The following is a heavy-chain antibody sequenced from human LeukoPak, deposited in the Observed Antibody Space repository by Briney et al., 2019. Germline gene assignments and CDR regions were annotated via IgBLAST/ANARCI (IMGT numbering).Heavy chain of an antibody. CDR1: GFTVSSNY. D-gene: IGHD6-25*01. J-gene: IGHJ6*02. CDR3: AKDRSSGPHYYYGMDV. V-gene: IGHV3-66*01. Sequence: GGSLRLSCAASGFTVSSNYMSWVRQAPGKGLEWVSVIYSGGSTYYADSVKGRFTISRDNSKNTLYLQMNSLRAEDTAVYYCAKDRSSGPHYYYGMDVWGRGTTVIVSS. CDR2: IYSGGST.